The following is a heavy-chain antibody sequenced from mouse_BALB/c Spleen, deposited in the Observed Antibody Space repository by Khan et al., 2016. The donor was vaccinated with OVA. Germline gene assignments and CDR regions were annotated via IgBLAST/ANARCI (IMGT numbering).Heavy chain of an antibody. J-gene: IGHJ4*01. V-gene: IGHV1S22*01. CDR1: GYTFSTYW. CDR2: IYPGSGSP. CDR3: TRGTTTPYVMDY. D-gene: IGHD1-1*01. Sequence: LLQSGSELVSPGASVKLSCKTSGYTFSTYWMHWVKQRPGQGLKWIGNIYPGSGSPNYDEKFKSKATLTVDTSSTTAYMQLSSLTSEDSAVYYCTRGTTTPYVMDYWGQGTSVTVSS.